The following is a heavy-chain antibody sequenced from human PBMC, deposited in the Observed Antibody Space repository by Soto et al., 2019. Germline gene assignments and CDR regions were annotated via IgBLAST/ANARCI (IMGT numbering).Heavy chain of an antibody. V-gene: IGHV1-46*01. CDR3: ARDLDVVVPAAPFFYYYGMDV. D-gene: IGHD2-2*01. J-gene: IGHJ6*02. Sequence: APVKVSCKASGYTFTSYYMHWVRQAPGQGLEWMGIINPSGGSTSYAQKFQGRVTMTRDTSTSTVYMELSSLRSEDTAVYYCARDLDVVVPAAPFFYYYGMDVWGQGATVTISS. CDR1: GYTFTSYY. CDR2: INPSGGST.